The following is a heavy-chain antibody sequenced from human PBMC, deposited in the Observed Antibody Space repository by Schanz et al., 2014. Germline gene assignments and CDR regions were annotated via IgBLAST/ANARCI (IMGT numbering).Heavy chain of an antibody. Sequence: EVQLVEPGGGLVQPGGSLRLSCAASGFSVGNKYMNWVRQAPGKGLEWVSFIYIGGNTYYADSVKGRFTISRDNAKNSLYLEMNSLRAEDTALYYCARDRRNADLDYWGQGTLVTVSS. J-gene: IGHJ4*02. CDR2: IYIGGNT. V-gene: IGHV3-66*01. D-gene: IGHD1-1*01. CDR1: GFSVGNKY. CDR3: ARDRRNADLDY.